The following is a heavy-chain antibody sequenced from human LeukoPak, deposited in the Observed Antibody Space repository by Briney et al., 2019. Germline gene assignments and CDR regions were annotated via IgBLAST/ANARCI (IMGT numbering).Heavy chain of an antibody. CDR3: ARSLVMGLRFLDY. CDR1: GYTFTGYY. CDR2: INPNSGGT. D-gene: IGHD3-3*01. Sequence: ASVKVSCKASGYTFTGYYMHWVRQAPGQGLEWMGWINPNSGGTNYAQKFQGRVTMTRDTSISTAYMELSRLRSDDTGVYYCARSLVMGLRFLDYWGQGTLVTVSS. V-gene: IGHV1-2*02. J-gene: IGHJ4*02.